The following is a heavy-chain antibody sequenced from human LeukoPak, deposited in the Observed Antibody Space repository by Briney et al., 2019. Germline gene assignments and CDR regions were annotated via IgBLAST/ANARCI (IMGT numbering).Heavy chain of an antibody. CDR1: GYTFTSYA. Sequence: ASVKVSCKASGYTFTSYAMHWVRQAPGQRLEWMGWINAGNGNTKYSQKFQGRVTITRDTSASTAYMELSSLRSEDAAVYYCARAQASAGGDYWGQGTLVTVSS. CDR3: ARAQASAGGDY. V-gene: IGHV1-3*01. D-gene: IGHD4-23*01. J-gene: IGHJ4*02. CDR2: INAGNGNT.